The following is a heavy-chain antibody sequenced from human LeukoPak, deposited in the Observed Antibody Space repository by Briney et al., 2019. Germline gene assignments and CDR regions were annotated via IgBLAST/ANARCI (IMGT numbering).Heavy chain of an antibody. CDR2: INPNSGGT. CDR3: ARDLRIGRGRFDP. Sequence: ASVKVSCKASGYTFTGYYMHWVRQAPGQGLEWMGWINPNSGGTNYAQKFQGRVTMTRDTSISTAYMELSRLRSDDTAVYYCARDLRIGRGRFDPWGQGTLVTVSS. V-gene: IGHV1-2*02. CDR1: GYTFTGYY. J-gene: IGHJ5*02. D-gene: IGHD1-26*01.